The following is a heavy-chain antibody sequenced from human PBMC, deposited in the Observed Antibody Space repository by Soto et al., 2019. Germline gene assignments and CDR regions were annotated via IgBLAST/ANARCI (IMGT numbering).Heavy chain of an antibody. CDR1: GYSISSGYY. D-gene: IGHD5-18*01. V-gene: IGHV4-38-2*01. J-gene: IGHJ6*02. CDR3: ARDGYGYGYYYGMDV. CDR2: IYHSGST. Sequence: PSETLSLTCAVSGYSISSGYYWGWIRQPPGKGLEWIGSIYHSGSTYYNPSLKSRVTISVDTSKNLFSLKLSSVTAADTAVFYCARDGYGYGYYYGMDVWGQGTTVTVSS.